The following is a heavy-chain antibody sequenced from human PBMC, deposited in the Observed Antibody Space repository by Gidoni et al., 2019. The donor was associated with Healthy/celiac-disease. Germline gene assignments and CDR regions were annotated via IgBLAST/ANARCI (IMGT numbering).Heavy chain of an antibody. Sequence: PLQASGPALVTPSQPLALTCSVHCRSIRRGGYYWSWIRQHPGKGLECIGYSYYSGSTNYNPALKSRVTITVDTSKNKCSRKQNSVTAADTAVYYCASNYYSNLTGYYNWGQGTLVTVSS. J-gene: IGHJ4*02. D-gene: IGHD3-9*01. CDR2: SYYSGST. CDR3: ASNYYSNLTGYYN. V-gene: IGHV4-31*03. CDR1: CRSIRRGGYY.